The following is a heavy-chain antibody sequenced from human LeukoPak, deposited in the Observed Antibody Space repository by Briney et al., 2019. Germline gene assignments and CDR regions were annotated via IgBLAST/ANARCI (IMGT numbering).Heavy chain of an antibody. Sequence: ASVKVSCKASGYTFTSYGISWVRQAPGQGLEWMGWTSAYNGNTNYAQKLQGRVTMTTDTSTSTAYMELRSLRSGDTAVYYCARVWFGELYNGMDVWGQGTTVTVSS. D-gene: IGHD3-10*01. CDR1: GYTFTSYG. V-gene: IGHV1-18*01. CDR3: ARVWFGELYNGMDV. CDR2: TSAYNGNT. J-gene: IGHJ6*02.